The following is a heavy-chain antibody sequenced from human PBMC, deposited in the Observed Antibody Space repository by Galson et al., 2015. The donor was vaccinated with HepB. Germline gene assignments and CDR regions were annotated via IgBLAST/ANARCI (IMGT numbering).Heavy chain of an antibody. Sequence: SLRLSCAASGFTFSSYSMNWVRQAPGKGLEWVSYISSSSTIYYADPVKGRFTISRDNAKNSLYLQMNSLRDEDTAVYYCARSNPEWSAKKYFQHWGQGTLVTVSS. CDR1: GFTFSSYS. V-gene: IGHV3-48*02. D-gene: IGHD3-3*01. CDR2: ISSSSTI. CDR3: ARSNPEWSAKKYFQH. J-gene: IGHJ1*01.